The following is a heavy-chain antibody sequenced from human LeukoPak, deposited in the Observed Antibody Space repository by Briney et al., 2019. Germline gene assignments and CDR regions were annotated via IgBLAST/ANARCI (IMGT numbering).Heavy chain of an antibody. D-gene: IGHD3-10*01. CDR3: ARGDYGSGGFYSFAY. CDR1: GYTFTAYA. Sequence: GASMKVSCKTSGYTFTAYAMNWVRQAPGQGLEWMGWINTNTGNPTYAHNSTGRFVLSSDTSVSTAYLQISGLQAEDTAVYYCARGDYGSGGFYSFAYWGQGTLVTVSS. V-gene: IGHV7-4-1*02. J-gene: IGHJ4*02. CDR2: INTNTGNP.